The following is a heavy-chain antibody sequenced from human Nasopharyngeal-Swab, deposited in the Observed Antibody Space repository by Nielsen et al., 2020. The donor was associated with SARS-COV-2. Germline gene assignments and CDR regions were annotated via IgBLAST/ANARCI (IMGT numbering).Heavy chain of an antibody. CDR2: INHSGST. Sequence: PGKGLEWIGEINHSGSTNYNPSLKSRVTISVDTSKNQFSLKLSSVIAADTAVYYCARAGDIRYYYYGMDVWGQGTTVTVSS. CDR3: ARAGDIRYYYYGMDV. D-gene: IGHD2-21*01. J-gene: IGHJ6*02. V-gene: IGHV4-34*01.